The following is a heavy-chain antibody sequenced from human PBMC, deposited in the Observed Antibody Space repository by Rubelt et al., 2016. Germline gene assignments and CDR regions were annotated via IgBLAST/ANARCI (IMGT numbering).Heavy chain of an antibody. CDR1: GFTFSSFG. V-gene: IGHV3-30*03. Sequence: KPGRSLRLSCAASGFTFSSFGMHWVRQAPGKGLEWVAVISNDGRNKYYADSVKGRFTVSRDSSKNTLYLQMNSLRAEDTAIYYCAREMIAFGGVIATTYNFWGQGTLVTVSS. J-gene: IGHJ4*02. D-gene: IGHD3-16*02. CDR2: ISNDGRNK. CDR3: AREMIAFGGVIATTYNF.